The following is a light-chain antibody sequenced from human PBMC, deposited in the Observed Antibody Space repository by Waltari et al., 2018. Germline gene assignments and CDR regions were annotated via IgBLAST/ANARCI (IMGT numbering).Light chain of an antibody. V-gene: IGLV2-14*01. J-gene: IGLJ3*02. CDR1: ISDIGDYNY. CDR2: AVN. CDR3: YSSTCRDTWV. Sequence: QSALTQPASVSGSPGQPTPISCTGTISDIGDYNYVPWYQQYPGKAPTLILLAVNKRSSGVFPRCFGSSSCNTAPHTISSLLDDDDAAYYCYSSTCRDTWVFGGGTKLTVL.